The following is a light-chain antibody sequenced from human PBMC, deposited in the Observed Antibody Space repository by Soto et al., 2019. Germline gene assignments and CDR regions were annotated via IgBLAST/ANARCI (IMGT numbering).Light chain of an antibody. J-gene: IGKJ4*01. CDR1: QSVTSY. Sequence: EIVLTQSPATLSLSPVERATLSCRASQSVTSYLAWYQQKPGQAPRLLIYDASNRATGIPPRFSGSGSGTDFTLTISSLEPEDFAVFYCQQRYNWPLTFGGGTKVDIK. V-gene: IGKV3-11*01. CDR3: QQRYNWPLT. CDR2: DAS.